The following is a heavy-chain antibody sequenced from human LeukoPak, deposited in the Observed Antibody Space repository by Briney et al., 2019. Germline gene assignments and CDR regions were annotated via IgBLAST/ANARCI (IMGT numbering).Heavy chain of an antibody. CDR1: GGSISSYY. CDR2: IFYSGST. Sequence: PSETLSLTCTVSGGSISSYYWSWIRQSPGKGLEWIGYIFYSGSTNYSPSLKSRVTISVDTSKNRFSLKLSSVTAADTAVYYCARGGSGPYPRLDYWGQGSLVTVSS. J-gene: IGHJ4*02. D-gene: IGHD6-19*01. CDR3: ARGGSGPYPRLDY. V-gene: IGHV4-59*01.